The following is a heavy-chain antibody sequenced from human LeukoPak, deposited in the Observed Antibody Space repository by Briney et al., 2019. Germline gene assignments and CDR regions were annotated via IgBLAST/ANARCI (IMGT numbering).Heavy chain of an antibody. CDR2: ISGSGGST. CDR3: AKGRSGSYYGSAEYFQH. D-gene: IGHD1-26*01. J-gene: IGHJ1*01. CDR1: GFTFSSSG. V-gene: IGHV3-23*01. Sequence: GGSLRLSCVVSGFTFSSSGMSWVRQAPGKGLDWVSAISGSGGSTYYADSVKGRFTISRDNSKNTLYLQMNSLRAEDTAVYYCAKGRSGSYYGSAEYFQHWGQGTLVTVSS.